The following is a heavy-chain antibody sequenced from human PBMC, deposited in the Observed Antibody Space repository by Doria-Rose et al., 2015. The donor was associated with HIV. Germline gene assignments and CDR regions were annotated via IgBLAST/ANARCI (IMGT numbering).Heavy chain of an antibody. J-gene: IGHJ4*02. V-gene: IGHV2-26*01. CDR2: IFSDDER. CDR1: GVSLSSPGMG. CDR3: ARIKSSRWYHKYYFDF. Sequence: QITLKESGPVLVKPTETLTLTCTVSGVSLSSPGMGVSWIRQPPGKALEWLANIFSDDERSYKTSLKSRLTISRCTSKGQVVLTMTDMDSVDTATYYCARIKSSRWYHKYYFDFWGQGTLVIVSA. D-gene: IGHD6-13*01.